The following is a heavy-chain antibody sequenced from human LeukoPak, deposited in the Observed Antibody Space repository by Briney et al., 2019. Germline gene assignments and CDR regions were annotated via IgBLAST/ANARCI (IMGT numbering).Heavy chain of an antibody. CDR2: INHSGST. CDR1: GGSFSGDY. J-gene: IGHJ4*02. D-gene: IGHD3-9*01. V-gene: IGHV4-34*01. CDR3: ARGGKRYFDWLFQAFDY. Sequence: SETLSLTCAVYGGSFSGDYWSWIRQPPGKGLEWIGEINHSGSTNYNPSLKSRVTISVDTSKNQFSLKLSSVTAADTAVYYCARGGKRYFDWLFQAFDYWGQGTLVTVSS.